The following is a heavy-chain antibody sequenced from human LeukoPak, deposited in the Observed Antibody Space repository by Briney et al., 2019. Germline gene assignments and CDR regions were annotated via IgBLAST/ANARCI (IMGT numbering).Heavy chain of an antibody. CDR2: ISSSSSYI. Sequence: GGSLRLSCAASGFTFSSYSMNWVRQAPGKGLEWVSSISSSSSYIYYADSVKGRFTISRDNAKNSLYLQMNSLRAEDTAVYYCAREGTYYDILTGYYMERTLDYWGQGTLVTVSS. V-gene: IGHV3-21*01. CDR1: GFTFSSYS. J-gene: IGHJ4*02. CDR3: AREGTYYDILTGYYMERTLDY. D-gene: IGHD3-9*01.